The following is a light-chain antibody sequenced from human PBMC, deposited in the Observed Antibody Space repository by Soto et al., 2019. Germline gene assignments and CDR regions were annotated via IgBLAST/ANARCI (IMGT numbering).Light chain of an antibody. Sequence: EIVLTQSPGTLYLSPGERATLSCRASESVSSTSLALYQQKPGQAPRLLMYGISSRATGIPDRFSGSGSGTDVTLTITRLEPEDFAVYFCQQYDNSVWTFGQGTKVEI. CDR1: ESVSSTS. V-gene: IGKV3-20*01. CDR2: GIS. CDR3: QQYDNSVWT. J-gene: IGKJ1*01.